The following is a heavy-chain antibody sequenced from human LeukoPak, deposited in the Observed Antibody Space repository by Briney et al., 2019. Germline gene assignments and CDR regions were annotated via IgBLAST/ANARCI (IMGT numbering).Heavy chain of an antibody. CDR2: INHSGST. CDR1: GGSISSSSYY. Sequence: SETLSLTCTVSGGSISSSSYYWSWIRQPPGKGLEWIGEINHSGSTNYNPSLKSRVTISIDTSKNQFSLKLSAVTAADTAVYYCARVWYYGSGTNSDLYYYYYMDVWGRGTTVTVSS. V-gene: IGHV4-39*07. CDR3: ARVWYYGSGTNSDLYYYYYMDV. D-gene: IGHD3-10*01. J-gene: IGHJ6*03.